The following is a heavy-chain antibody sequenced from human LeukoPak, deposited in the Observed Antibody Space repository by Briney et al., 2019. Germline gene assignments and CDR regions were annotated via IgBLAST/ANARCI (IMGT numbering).Heavy chain of an antibody. Sequence: ASQTLSLTCTVSGGSISSGSYFWSWIRQPAGKGLEWIGRIYTSGSTNYNPSLKSRVTISVDTSKNQFSLKLSSVTAADTAVYYCARGRSPPGLPIRIDSSGWYLYFDYWGQGTLVTVSS. J-gene: IGHJ4*02. V-gene: IGHV4-61*02. CDR3: ARGRSPPGLPIRIDSSGWYLYFDY. D-gene: IGHD6-19*01. CDR2: IYTSGST. CDR1: GGSISSGSYF.